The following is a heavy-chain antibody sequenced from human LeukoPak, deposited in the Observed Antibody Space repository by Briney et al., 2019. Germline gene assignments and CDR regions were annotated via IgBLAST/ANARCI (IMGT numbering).Heavy chain of an antibody. J-gene: IGHJ1*01. CDR1: GDSISSSSYY. CDR3: ARGPSGGAAYFQH. D-gene: IGHD1-14*01. V-gene: IGHV4-39*01. Sequence: SETLSLTCTVSGDSISSSSYYWGWIRQPPGKGLEWIGNFYYPGSTYYNPSLKSRVTISVDTSKNQLSLRLSSVTAADTAVYYCARGPSGGAAYFQHCGQGTLVTVSP. CDR2: FYYPGST.